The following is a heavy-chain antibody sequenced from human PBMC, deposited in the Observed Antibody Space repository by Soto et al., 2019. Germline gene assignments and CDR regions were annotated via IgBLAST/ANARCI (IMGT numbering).Heavy chain of an antibody. Sequence: QITLKESGPTLVKPTQTLTLTCDFSGFSLTTDGVGVGWVRQPPGGALEWLSLIYWDDDERYSPSLKTRLTITKDPSKNPVDLITTNMAHVDTATYYCAHSPILITEDAQVGDFDYWGQGILVTVSS. J-gene: IGHJ4*02. V-gene: IGHV2-5*02. D-gene: IGHD3-10*01. CDR3: AHSPILITEDAQVGDFDY. CDR2: IYWDDDE. CDR1: GFSLTTDGVG.